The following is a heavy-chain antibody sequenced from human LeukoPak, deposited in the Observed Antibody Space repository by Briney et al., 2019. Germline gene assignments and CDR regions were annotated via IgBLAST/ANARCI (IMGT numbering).Heavy chain of an antibody. CDR1: GFTFSSYW. V-gene: IGHV3-7*01. CDR3: ARDFVLGQPLVALDP. CDR2: MKYDGSVE. J-gene: IGHJ5*02. D-gene: IGHD2-2*01. Sequence: GGSLRLSCTASGFTFSSYWMNWVRQAPGKGLEWVARMKYDGSVESYADSVRGRFTISRDNAKNSLYLQMNSLRSEDTAVYCCARDFVLGQPLVALDPWGQGTLVTVSS.